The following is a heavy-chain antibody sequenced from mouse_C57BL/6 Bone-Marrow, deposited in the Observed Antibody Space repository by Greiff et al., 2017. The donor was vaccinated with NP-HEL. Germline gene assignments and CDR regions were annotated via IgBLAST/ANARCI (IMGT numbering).Heavy chain of an antibody. CDR2: IYPGDGDT. Sequence: QVQLKESGPELVKPGASVKISCKASGYAFSSSWMNWVKQRPGKGLEWIGRIYPGDGDTNYNGKFKGKATLTADKSSSTAYMQLSSLTSEDSAVYFCARSRWDAYAMDYWGQGTSVTVSS. CDR3: ARSRWDAYAMDY. J-gene: IGHJ4*01. CDR1: GYAFSSSW. V-gene: IGHV1-82*01. D-gene: IGHD4-1*01.